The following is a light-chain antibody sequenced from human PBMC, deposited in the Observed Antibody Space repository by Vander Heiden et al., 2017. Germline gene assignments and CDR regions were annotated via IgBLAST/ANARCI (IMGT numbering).Light chain of an antibody. CDR2: GAS. CDR1: QSVSSS. J-gene: IGKJ4*01. Sequence: EIVMTQSPATLAVSPGDTDTPSCRASQSVSSSLAWYQQKPGQAPRLLIHGASTRATGIPARFSGSGSGTGFTLTITSLHSEDFAVYYCHQYDDWPLTFGGGTKVEIK. V-gene: IGKV3-15*01. CDR3: HQYDDWPLT.